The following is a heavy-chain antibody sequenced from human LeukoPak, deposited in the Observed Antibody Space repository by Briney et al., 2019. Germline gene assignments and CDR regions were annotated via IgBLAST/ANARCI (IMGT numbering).Heavy chain of an antibody. J-gene: IGHJ2*01. D-gene: IGHD3-10*01. CDR3: ARPPNTSYYGSGRGFFDL. Sequence: SETLSLTCTVSGGSISSSAYYWGWIRQSPGKGLEWIGSIYYSGSTYCNPSLKSRVTISVDTSKNQFSLKLNSVTAADTAVYYCARPPNTSYYGSGRGFFDLWGRGTLVTVSS. CDR2: IYYSGST. CDR1: GGSISSSAYY. V-gene: IGHV4-39*01.